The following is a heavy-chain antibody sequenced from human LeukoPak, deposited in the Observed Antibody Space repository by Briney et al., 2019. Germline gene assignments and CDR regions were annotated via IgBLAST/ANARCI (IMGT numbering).Heavy chain of an antibody. CDR3: ARGLKALRRIVGATSARYYFDY. J-gene: IGHJ4*02. CDR2: ISSSSSYI. V-gene: IGHV3-21*04. Sequence: GGSLRLSCAASGFTFSSYSMNWVRQAPGKGLEWVSSISSSSSYIYYADSVKGRFTISRDNAKNSLYLQMNSLRAEDTAVYYCARGLKALRRIVGATSARYYFDYWGQGTLVTVSS. D-gene: IGHD1-26*01. CDR1: GFTFSSYS.